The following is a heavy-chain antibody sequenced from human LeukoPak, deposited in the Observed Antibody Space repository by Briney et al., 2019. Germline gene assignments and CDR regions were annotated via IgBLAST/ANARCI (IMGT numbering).Heavy chain of an antibody. CDR1: GGSISSYN. D-gene: IGHD2-15*01. Sequence: SETLSLTCTVSGGSISSYNWSWIRQPPGKGLEWIGYIYYSGSTKYNPSLKSRVTISVDTSKNQFSLNLNSVTAADTAVYHCARGGCSGGSCREGYFDYWGQGTLVTVSS. CDR3: ARGGCSGGSCREGYFDY. V-gene: IGHV4-59*01. CDR2: IYYSGST. J-gene: IGHJ4*02.